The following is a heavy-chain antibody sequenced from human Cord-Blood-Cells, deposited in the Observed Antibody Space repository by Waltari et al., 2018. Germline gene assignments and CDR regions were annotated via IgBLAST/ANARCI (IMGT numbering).Heavy chain of an antibody. CDR1: GYTFTGYY. Sequence: QVQLVQSGAEVKKPGASVKVSCKASGYTFTGYYMHWVRQAPGQGLEWMGWINPKSGGTNYAQKFQGRGTMTSDTSISTAYMELSRLRSDDTAVYYCARDLGGQLVGEYFQHWGQGTLVTVSS. CDR2: INPKSGGT. V-gene: IGHV1-2*02. D-gene: IGHD6-6*01. CDR3: ARDLGGQLVGEYFQH. J-gene: IGHJ1*01.